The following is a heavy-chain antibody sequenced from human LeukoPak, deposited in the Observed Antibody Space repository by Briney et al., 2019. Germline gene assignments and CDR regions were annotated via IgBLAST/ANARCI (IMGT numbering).Heavy chain of an antibody. CDR2: TYYSGST. Sequence: PSQTLSLTCTVSGGSISSGSYYWSWIRQPAGKGLEWIGYTYYSGSTNYNPSLKSRVTISVDTSKNQFSLKLSSVTAADTAVYYCARAKSSLNWNDVAFDIWGQGTMVTVSS. V-gene: IGHV4-61*10. CDR3: ARAKSSLNWNDVAFDI. J-gene: IGHJ3*02. CDR1: GGSISSGSYY. D-gene: IGHD1-20*01.